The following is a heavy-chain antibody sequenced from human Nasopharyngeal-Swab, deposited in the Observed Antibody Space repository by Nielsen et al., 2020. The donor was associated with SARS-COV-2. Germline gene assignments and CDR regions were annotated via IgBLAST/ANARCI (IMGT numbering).Heavy chain of an antibody. CDR2: ISAFNGHT. D-gene: IGHD1-26*01. V-gene: IGHV1-18*01. J-gene: IGHJ4*02. Sequence: WVRQAPGQGLEWKGWISAFNGHTNYAQKFQGRVTMTTDTYTSTAYMELRTLRSDDTAVYYCARGDSGSYSAYWGQGTLVTVSS. CDR3: ARGDSGSYSAY.